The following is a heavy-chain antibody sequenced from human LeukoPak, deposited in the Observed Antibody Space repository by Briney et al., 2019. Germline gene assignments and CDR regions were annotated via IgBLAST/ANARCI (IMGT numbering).Heavy chain of an antibody. CDR1: GGSMTNYY. Sequence: SETLSLTYTVSGGSMTNYYWSWIRHPPGKGLEWIGHIYFSGNTKYNPSLKSRVTISVDTSKNQFSLKLSSVTAADTVVFYCARGRAYYDSTGYYYWGQGALVTVSS. V-gene: IGHV4-59*01. D-gene: IGHD3-22*01. J-gene: IGHJ4*02. CDR3: ARGRAYYDSTGYYY. CDR2: IYFSGNT.